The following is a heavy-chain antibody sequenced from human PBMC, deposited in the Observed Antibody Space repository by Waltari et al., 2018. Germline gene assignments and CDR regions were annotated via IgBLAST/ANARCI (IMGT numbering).Heavy chain of an antibody. Sequence: EVQLLESGGGLVQPGGSLRLSCAASGFPFSSYAMSWVRQAPGKGLEWVSAISGSGGSTYYADSVKGRFTISRDNSKNTLYLQMNSLRAEDTAVYYCAKDYFGDQWLVSGWFDPWGQGTLVTVSS. J-gene: IGHJ5*02. V-gene: IGHV3-23*01. CDR3: AKDYFGDQWLVSGWFDP. D-gene: IGHD6-19*01. CDR2: ISGSGGST. CDR1: GFPFSSYA.